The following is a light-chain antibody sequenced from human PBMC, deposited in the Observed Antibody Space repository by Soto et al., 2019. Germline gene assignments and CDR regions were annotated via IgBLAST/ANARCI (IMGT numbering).Light chain of an antibody. CDR2: GPS. Sequence: EIVLTRSPGTLSLSPGERATLSCRASQSVSSSYLARYQQKPGQAPRLLIYGPSSRATGIPDRFSGSGSGTDFTLTISRLEPEDFAVYYCQQYGSSPQTFGQGTKVDIK. CDR1: QSVSSSY. CDR3: QQYGSSPQT. J-gene: IGKJ1*01. V-gene: IGKV3-20*01.